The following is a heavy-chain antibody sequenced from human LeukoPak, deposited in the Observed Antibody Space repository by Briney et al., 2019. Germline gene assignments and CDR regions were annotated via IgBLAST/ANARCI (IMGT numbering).Heavy chain of an antibody. CDR1: GFTFSSYS. Sequence: GGSLRLSCAASGFTFSSYSMNWVRQAPGKGLEWVSSISSSSSYIYYADSVKGRFTISRDNAKNSLYLQMNSLRADDTAVYYCARGGYSYGSDPYYYYGMDVWGQGTTVTVSS. V-gene: IGHV3-21*01. CDR3: ARGGYSYGSDPYYYYGMDV. J-gene: IGHJ6*02. CDR2: ISSSSSYI. D-gene: IGHD5-12*01.